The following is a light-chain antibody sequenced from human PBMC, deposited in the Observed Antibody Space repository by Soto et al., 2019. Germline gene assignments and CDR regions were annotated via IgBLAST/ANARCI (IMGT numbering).Light chain of an antibody. J-gene: IGLJ1*01. CDR2: RNN. V-gene: IGLV1-47*01. CDR3: AAWDDSHYV. Sequence: QSVLTQPPSASGTPGQRVTISCSGSSSNIGSNYVYWYQQLPGTAPKLLIYRNNQRPSGVPDRFSGSKSGTSAPLAISGLRSEDEADYYCAAWDDSHYVFGTGTKVTVL. CDR1: SSNIGSNY.